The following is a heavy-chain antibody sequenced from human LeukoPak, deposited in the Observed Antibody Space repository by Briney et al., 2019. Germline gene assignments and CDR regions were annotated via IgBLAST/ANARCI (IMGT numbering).Heavy chain of an antibody. CDR2: IIPLSGTA. CDR1: GGTLSSYA. V-gene: IGHV1-69*05. Sequence: ASVKVSCKTPGGTLSSYAISWVRHAPGHGLEWMGRIIPLSGTAGYAQKFKGRVTMTRNKSTSTAYMELSSLRSEDTAVYYCAREEADSSGWYGGWFDPWGQGTLVTVSS. J-gene: IGHJ5*02. D-gene: IGHD6-19*01. CDR3: AREEADSSGWYGGWFDP.